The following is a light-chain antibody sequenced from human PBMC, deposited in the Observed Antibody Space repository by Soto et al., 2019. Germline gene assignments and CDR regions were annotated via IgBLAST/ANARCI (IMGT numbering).Light chain of an antibody. CDR3: QQYGSSPLT. J-gene: IGKJ4*02. V-gene: IGKV3-20*01. CDR2: GAS. Sequence: NVLTQSPGTLSLSPGERGTLSCRASQCVTGNYLAWYQQRPGQAPRLFIYGASYRATGVPDRFSGSGSGTDFTLTISRLEPEDFAVYYCQQYGSSPLTFGRGTKVDIK. CDR1: QCVTGNY.